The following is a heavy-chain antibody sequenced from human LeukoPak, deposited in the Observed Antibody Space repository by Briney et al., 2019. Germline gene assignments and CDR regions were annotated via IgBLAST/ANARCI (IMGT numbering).Heavy chain of an antibody. CDR3: TREVDYGDYVPVDY. CDR1: GFTFSSYS. V-gene: IGHV3-49*04. Sequence: GGSLRLSCAASGFTFSSYSMNWVRQAPGKGLEWVGFIRSKAYGGTTEYAASVKGRFTISRDDSKSIAYLQMNSLKTEDTAVYYCTREVDYGDYVPVDYWGQGTLVTVSS. J-gene: IGHJ4*02. D-gene: IGHD4-17*01. CDR2: IRSKAYGGTT.